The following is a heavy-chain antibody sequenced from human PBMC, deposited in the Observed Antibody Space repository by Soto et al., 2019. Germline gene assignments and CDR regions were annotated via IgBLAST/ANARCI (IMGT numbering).Heavy chain of an antibody. CDR1: GYTFTSYD. Sequence: QVQLVQSGGEVKKPGASVKVSCKASGYTFTSYDINWVRQATGQGLEWMGWMNSNSGNTGYAQKYKGRVTMTRNTSISTAYMELSSLRTDDTAVYYCARDYGHLDFDYWGQGTLVTVSS. V-gene: IGHV1-8*01. CDR2: MNSNSGNT. D-gene: IGHD4-17*01. CDR3: ARDYGHLDFDY. J-gene: IGHJ4*02.